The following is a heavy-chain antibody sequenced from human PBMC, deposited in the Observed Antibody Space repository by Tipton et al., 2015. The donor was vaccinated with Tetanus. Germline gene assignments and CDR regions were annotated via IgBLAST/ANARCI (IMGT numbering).Heavy chain of an antibody. CDR2: ISAYNGNT. CDR3: ARSHSIAAAGDDRYYFDY. D-gene: IGHD6-13*01. J-gene: IGHJ4*02. CDR1: GYTFTSYG. Sequence: QLVQSGPEVKKPGASVKVSCKASGYTFTSYGISWVRQAPGQGLEWMGWISAYNGNTNYAQKLQGRVTMTTDTSTSTAYMELRSLRSDDTAVYYCARSHSIAAAGDDRYYFDYWGQGTLVTVSS. V-gene: IGHV1-18*01.